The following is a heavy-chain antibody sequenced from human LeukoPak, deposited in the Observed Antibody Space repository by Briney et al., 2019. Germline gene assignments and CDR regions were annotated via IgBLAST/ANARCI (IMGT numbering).Heavy chain of an antibody. V-gene: IGHV3-53*01. CDR2: IYSGGST. Sequence: GGSLRLSCAASGFTVSNNCISWVRQAPGKGLEWVAVIYSGGSTKYADSVKARFTISRDNSKNTVYLQMNSLRADDTAVYYCARAPLENWGQGTLVTVSS. CDR1: GFTVSNNC. CDR3: ARAPLEN. J-gene: IGHJ4*02.